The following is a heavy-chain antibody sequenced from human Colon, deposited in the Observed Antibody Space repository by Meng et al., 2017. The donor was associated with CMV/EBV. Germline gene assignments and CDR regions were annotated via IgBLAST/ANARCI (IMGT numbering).Heavy chain of an antibody. D-gene: IGHD3-10*01. J-gene: IGHJ6*02. CDR3: ARGYGSGSYYTFSNYYYGMDV. CDR1: GFTFSSYS. CDR2: ISSSSSYI. V-gene: IGHV3-21*01. Sequence: GESLKISCAASGFTFSSYSMNWVRQAPGKGLEWVSSISSSSSYIYYADSAKGRFTISRDNAKNSLYLQMNSLRAEDTAVYYCARGYGSGSYYTFSNYYYGMDVWGQGTTVTVSS.